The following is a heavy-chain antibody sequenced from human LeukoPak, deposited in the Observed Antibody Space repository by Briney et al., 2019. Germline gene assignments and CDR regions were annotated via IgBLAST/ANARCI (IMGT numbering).Heavy chain of an antibody. CDR3: ARGGWLPDY. D-gene: IGHD3-22*01. J-gene: IGHJ4*02. V-gene: IGHV3-7*01. Sequence: GGSLRLSCAASGFTFSRYWVSWVRQAPGKGLEWVANIKQDGSEKYYVDSVKGRFTISRDNAKNSLYLQMNSLRAGDTAVYYCARGGWLPDYWGQGTLVTVSS. CDR2: IKQDGSEK. CDR1: GFTFSRYW.